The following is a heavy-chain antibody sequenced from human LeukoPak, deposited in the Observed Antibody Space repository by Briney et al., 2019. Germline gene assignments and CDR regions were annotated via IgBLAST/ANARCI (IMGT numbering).Heavy chain of an antibody. Sequence: SETLSLTCTVSGGSIRSGGYYWTWIRQHPGKGLEWIGYIYHSGSTCYNPSLKSRLTISVDTSKNQFSLKLNSVTAADTAVYYCARTLKAKDYGDYDPSHDAFDVWGQGTMVTVSS. V-gene: IGHV4-31*03. D-gene: IGHD4-17*01. CDR1: GGSIRSGGYY. CDR2: IYHSGST. CDR3: ARTLKAKDYGDYDPSHDAFDV. J-gene: IGHJ3*01.